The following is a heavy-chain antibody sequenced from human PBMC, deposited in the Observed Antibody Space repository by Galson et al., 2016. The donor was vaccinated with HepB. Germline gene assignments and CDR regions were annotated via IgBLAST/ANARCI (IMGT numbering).Heavy chain of an antibody. V-gene: IGHV4-39*02. CDR1: GGSISSTSYY. J-gene: IGHJ6*02. D-gene: IGHD4-23*01. CDR2: IYFSGST. CDR3: ARDPNAVVTGTYA. Sequence: GGSISSTSYYWGWIRQPPGKGLEWIGSIYFSGSTYFNPSLKSRVTISVDTSKNQFSLKLSSVTATDTAVYYCARDPNAVVTGTYAWGQGTTVTVSS.